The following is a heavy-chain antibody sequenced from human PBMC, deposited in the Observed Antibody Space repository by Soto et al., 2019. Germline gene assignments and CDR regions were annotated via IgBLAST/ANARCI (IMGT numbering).Heavy chain of an antibody. CDR3: AKGTLVKPPGTRAFDV. Sequence: EVQLLESGGGLVQPGGSLRLSCAASGFTFSNYAMSWVRQAPGMGLEWVSTLGVRSTYYADSVKGRFTISRDNSNNALYLQMNSLRVRDTAVYYCAKGTLVKPPGTRAFDVWGQGTMFIVSS. CDR2: LGVRST. J-gene: IGHJ3*01. V-gene: IGHV3-23*01. D-gene: IGHD6-13*01. CDR1: GFTFSNYA.